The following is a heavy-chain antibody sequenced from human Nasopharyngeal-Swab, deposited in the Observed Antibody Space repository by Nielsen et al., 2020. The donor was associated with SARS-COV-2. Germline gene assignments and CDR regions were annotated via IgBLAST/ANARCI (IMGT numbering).Heavy chain of an antibody. D-gene: IGHD2-21*02. CDR2: VHRSGTT. J-gene: IGHJ5*02. CDR3: ARGGDWRFDP. V-gene: IGHV4-4*02. Sequence: QPPGKGLEWIGEVHRSGTTNCNPTLKSRVTISVDKSKNNFSLKLNSVTAADTALYYCARGGDWRFDPWGQGTLVTVSS.